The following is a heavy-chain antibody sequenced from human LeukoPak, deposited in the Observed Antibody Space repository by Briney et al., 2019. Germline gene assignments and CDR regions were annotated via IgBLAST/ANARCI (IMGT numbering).Heavy chain of an antibody. CDR1: GFTFSTCA. J-gene: IGHJ6*02. CDR2: ISGGGRST. V-gene: IGHV3-23*01. D-gene: IGHD2-21*01. Sequence: GGSLRLSCAASGFTFSTCAMSWVRQAPGKGLEWVSTISGGGRSTDYADSVKGRFTISRDNSKNTLYLQMNSLRAEDTAVYYCAKDMGCCGEDVWGQGTTVTVSS. CDR3: AKDMGCCGEDV.